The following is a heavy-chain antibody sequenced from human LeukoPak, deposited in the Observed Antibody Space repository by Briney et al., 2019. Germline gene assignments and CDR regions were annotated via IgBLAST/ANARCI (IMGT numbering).Heavy chain of an antibody. J-gene: IGHJ6*02. D-gene: IGHD3-10*01. Sequence: PRGSLRLSCAASGFTVSSNYMSWVRQAPGKGLEWVSVIYRGGSTYYADSVKGRFTISRDNSKNTLYLQMNSLRAEDTAVYYCARDHITMVRGVSVNYYYYGMDVWGQGTRVTVSS. CDR1: GFTVSSNY. CDR3: ARDHITMVRGVSVNYYYYGMDV. V-gene: IGHV3-53*01. CDR2: IYRGGST.